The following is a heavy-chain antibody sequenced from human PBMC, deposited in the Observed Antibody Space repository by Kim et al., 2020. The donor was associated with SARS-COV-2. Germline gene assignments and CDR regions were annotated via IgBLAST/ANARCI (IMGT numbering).Heavy chain of an antibody. D-gene: IGHD6-13*01. J-gene: IGHJ4*02. CDR1: GYGFTSYW. CDR3: ARHGSIAAAGSHDLDY. CDR2: IYPGDSDT. Sequence: GESLKISCKGSGYGFTSYWIGWVRQMPGKGLEWMGIIYPGDSDTRYSPSFQGQVTISADKSISTAYLQWSSLKASDTAMYYCARHGSIAAAGSHDLDYWGQGTLVTVSS. V-gene: IGHV5-51*01.